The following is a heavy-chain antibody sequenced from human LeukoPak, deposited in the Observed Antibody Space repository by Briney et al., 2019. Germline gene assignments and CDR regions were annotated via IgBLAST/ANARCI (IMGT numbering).Heavy chain of an antibody. D-gene: IGHD6-13*01. Sequence: GGSLRLSCAASGFTFSSYAMHWVRQAPGKGLEWVAVISYDGSNKYYADSVKGRFTISRDNSKNTLYLQMNSLRAEDTAVYYCAKEAGAAASGYFQHWGQGTLVTVSS. V-gene: IGHV3-30-3*01. CDR1: GFTFSSYA. CDR2: ISYDGSNK. CDR3: AKEAGAAASGYFQH. J-gene: IGHJ1*01.